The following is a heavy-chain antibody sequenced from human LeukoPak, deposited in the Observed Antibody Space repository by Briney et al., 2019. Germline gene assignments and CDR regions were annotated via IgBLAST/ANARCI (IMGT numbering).Heavy chain of an antibody. D-gene: IGHD6-13*01. CDR2: VDPNSGGT. CDR1: GYTFTAYY. V-gene: IGHV1-2*02. Sequence: ASVKLSCKASGYTFTAYYMHCVRQAPGHELEWMGWVDPNSGGTNYTQKFQGRVNMTRDTSISTAYMALSRLRSDDTAVYHCARADSSSWFKGVKHFDYWGEGTLVTVSS. CDR3: ARADSSSWFKGVKHFDY. J-gene: IGHJ4*02.